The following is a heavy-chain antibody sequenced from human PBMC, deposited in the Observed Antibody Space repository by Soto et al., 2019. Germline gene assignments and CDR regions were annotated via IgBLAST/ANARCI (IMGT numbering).Heavy chain of an antibody. V-gene: IGHV2-70*01. Sequence: SGPTLVNPTQTLTLTCTFSGFSLSTSGMCVSWIRQPPGKALEWLALIDWDDDKYYSTSLKTRLTISKDTSKNQVVLTMTNVDPVDTATYYCARISTRYYYYGMDVWGQGTTVTVSS. CDR3: ARISTRYYYYGMDV. CDR1: GFSLSTSGMC. D-gene: IGHD2-2*01. J-gene: IGHJ6*02. CDR2: IDWDDDK.